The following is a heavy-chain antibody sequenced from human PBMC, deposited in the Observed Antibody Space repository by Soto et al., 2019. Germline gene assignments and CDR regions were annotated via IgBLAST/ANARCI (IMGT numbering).Heavy chain of an antibody. CDR2: IYHSGST. J-gene: IGHJ3*02. CDR3: ARATYYYDRYDAFDI. V-gene: IGHV4-30-2*01. D-gene: IGHD3-22*01. CDR1: GGSISSGDYA. Sequence: SSETLSLTCAVSGGSISSGDYAWSWIRQPPGKGLEWIGYIYHSGSTYYNPSLKSRVTISIDRSKNQFSLKLSSVTAADTAVYYCARATYYYDRYDAFDIWGQGTMVTVSS.